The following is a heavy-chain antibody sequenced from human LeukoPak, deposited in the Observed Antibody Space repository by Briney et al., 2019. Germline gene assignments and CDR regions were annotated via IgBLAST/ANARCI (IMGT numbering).Heavy chain of an antibody. CDR2: INHNAEMI. J-gene: IGHJ4*02. D-gene: IGHD3-9*01. V-gene: IGHV3-48*02. CDR3: ARDHDWAFDL. Sequence: GGSLRLSCEASGFPFGSYVMSWVRQAPGKGLEWIAYINHNAEMIFYPDFVKGRFSISRDNAKNSLYLQMNALRYEDTAICYCARDHDWAFDLWGQGTLVTVSS. CDR1: GFPFGSYV.